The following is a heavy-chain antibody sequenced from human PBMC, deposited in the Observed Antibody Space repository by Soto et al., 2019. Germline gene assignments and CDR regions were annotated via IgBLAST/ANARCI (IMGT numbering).Heavy chain of an antibody. Sequence: GGSLRLSCAASGFTFSSYSMNWVRQAPGEGLEWVSSISSSSYIYYADSVKGRFTISRDNAKNFLYLQMNSLRAEDTAVYYFARDLEYCSSTSCYATFDPWGQGTLVTVSS. J-gene: IGHJ5*02. V-gene: IGHV3-21*01. D-gene: IGHD2-2*01. CDR2: ISSSSYI. CDR3: ARDLEYCSSTSCYATFDP. CDR1: GFTFSSYS.